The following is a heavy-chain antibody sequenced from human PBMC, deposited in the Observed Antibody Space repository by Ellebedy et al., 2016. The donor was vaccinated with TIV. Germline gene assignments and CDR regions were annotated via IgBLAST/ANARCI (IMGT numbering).Heavy chain of an antibody. D-gene: IGHD5-12*01. V-gene: IGHV3-23*01. Sequence: GESLKISCAASGFTFSSYAMSWVRQAPGKGLEWVSTITGSGSRTDYADSVKGRFTFSRDNSKNTLYLHMNSLRAEDTAVYYCARDLPDIVATIRVGYGMDVWGQGTTVTVSS. CDR2: ITGSGSRT. J-gene: IGHJ6*02. CDR3: ARDLPDIVATIRVGYGMDV. CDR1: GFTFSSYA.